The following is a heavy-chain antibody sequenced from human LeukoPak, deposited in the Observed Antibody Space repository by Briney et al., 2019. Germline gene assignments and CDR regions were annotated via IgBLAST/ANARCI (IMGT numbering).Heavy chain of an antibody. Sequence: GGSLRLSCAASGFTFNYAWMSWVRKVPGKGLEWVGQTVSEIDGGTTDYAAPVKGRFTISRDDSKSTLYLQMNSLKIKDTAVYYCTTDEDWNYARKDVWGQGATVIVSS. CDR1: GFTFNYAW. D-gene: IGHD1-7*01. CDR3: TTDEDWNYARKDV. V-gene: IGHV3-15*04. J-gene: IGHJ6*02. CDR2: TVSEIDGGTT.